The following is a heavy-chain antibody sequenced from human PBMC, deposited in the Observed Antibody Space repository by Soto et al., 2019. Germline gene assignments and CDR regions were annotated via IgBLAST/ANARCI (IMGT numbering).Heavy chain of an antibody. Sequence: PGGSLRLSCAASGFTFSSYGMHWVRQAPGKGLEWVAVISYDGSNKYYADSVKGRFTISRDNSKNTLYLQMNSLRAEDTAVYYCASEFWSGYYKPRLFDYWGQGTLVTVSS. CDR1: GFTFSSYG. CDR3: ASEFWSGYYKPRLFDY. V-gene: IGHV3-30*03. J-gene: IGHJ4*02. D-gene: IGHD3-3*01. CDR2: ISYDGSNK.